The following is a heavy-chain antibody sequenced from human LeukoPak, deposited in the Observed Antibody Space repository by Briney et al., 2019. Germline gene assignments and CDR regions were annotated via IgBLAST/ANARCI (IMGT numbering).Heavy chain of an antibody. V-gene: IGHV3-23*01. CDR3: AKGYFGSGSPTYGMDV. CDR2: ISGSGGST. CDR1: GFSLSSYT. J-gene: IGHJ6*02. D-gene: IGHD3-10*01. Sequence: GGSLRLSCAASGFSLSSYTMHWVRQAPGKGLHWVSGISGSGGSTYYADSVKGRFTISRDNSKNTLYLQMNSLRVEDTAVYYCAKGYFGSGSPTYGMDVWGQGTTVTVSS.